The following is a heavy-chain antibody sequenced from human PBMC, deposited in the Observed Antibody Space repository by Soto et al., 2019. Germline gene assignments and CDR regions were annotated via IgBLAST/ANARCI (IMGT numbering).Heavy chain of an antibody. V-gene: IGHV1-69*02. Sequence: QVQLVQSGAEVKKPGSSVKVTCKASGGTFSSYTISWVRQAPGQGLEWMGRIIPILGIANYAQKFQGRVTITADKSTSTAYMELSSLRSEDTAVYYWTRGQRFGELSYYYYGMDVWGQGTTVTVSS. CDR2: IIPILGIA. D-gene: IGHD3-10*01. CDR1: GGTFSSYT. J-gene: IGHJ6*02. CDR3: TRGQRFGELSYYYYGMDV.